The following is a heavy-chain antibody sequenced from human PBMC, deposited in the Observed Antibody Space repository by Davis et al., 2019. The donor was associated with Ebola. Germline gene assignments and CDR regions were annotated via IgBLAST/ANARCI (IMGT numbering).Heavy chain of an antibody. D-gene: IGHD2-15*01. CDR3: AAADIVVVVDGTSYPYAFDT. J-gene: IGHJ3*02. CDR1: GFTFSSYY. V-gene: IGHV3-21*01. Sequence: GESLKISCAASGFTFSSYYMNWVRQAPGKGLEWVSSISSSSNYIYYADSMKGRFTISRDNAKNSLFLQMNSLRAEDTAVYYCAAADIVVVVDGTSYPYAFDTWGQGTVVTVSS. CDR2: ISSSSNYI.